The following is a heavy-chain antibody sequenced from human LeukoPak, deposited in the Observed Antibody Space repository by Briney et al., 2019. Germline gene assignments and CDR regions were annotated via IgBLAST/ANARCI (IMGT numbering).Heavy chain of an antibody. D-gene: IGHD6-13*01. J-gene: IGHJ4*02. CDR2: ISMSGRTI. CDR1: GFTFSDYY. V-gene: IGHV3-11*01. CDR3: ARVGAAAVVY. Sequence: GGSLRLSRAASGFTFSDYYMSCIREAPGKGLEWGSYISMSGRTIYYADSVTGRFTITRDNAKNSLYMQMNSLRAEDTAVYYCARVGAAAVVYWGQGTLVTVSS.